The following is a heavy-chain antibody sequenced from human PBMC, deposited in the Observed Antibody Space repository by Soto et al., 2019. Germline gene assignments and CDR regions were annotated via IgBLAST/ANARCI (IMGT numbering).Heavy chain of an antibody. CDR1: GVTFSSYG. CDR2: ISYDGSNK. D-gene: IGHD2-2*01. Sequence: PGGSLRLSCAASGVTFSSYGMPGVRQAPGKGLEWVAVISYDGSNKYYADSVKGRFTISRDNSKNTLYLQMNSLRAEDAAVYYCAKLVYCSSTSCQSFDYWGQGTLVTVSS. J-gene: IGHJ4*02. CDR3: AKLVYCSSTSCQSFDY. V-gene: IGHV3-30*18.